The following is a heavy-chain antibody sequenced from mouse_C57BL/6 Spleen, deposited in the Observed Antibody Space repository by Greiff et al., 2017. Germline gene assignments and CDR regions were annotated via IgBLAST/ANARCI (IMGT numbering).Heavy chain of an antibody. CDR2: INYDGSST. Sequence: GQLVESEGGLVQPGSSMKLSCTASGFTFSDYYMAWVRQVPEKGLEWVANINYDGSSTYYLDSLKSRFIISRDNAKNILYLQMSSLKSEDTATYYCAREHFDVWGTGTTVTVSS. CDR1: GFTFSDYY. J-gene: IGHJ1*03. V-gene: IGHV5-16*01. CDR3: AREHFDV.